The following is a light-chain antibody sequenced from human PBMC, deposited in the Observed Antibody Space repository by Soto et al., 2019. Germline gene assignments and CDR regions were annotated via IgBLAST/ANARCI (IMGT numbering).Light chain of an antibody. V-gene: IGLV7-46*01. CDR3: MLSYTGTRPVV. CDR1: TGDVTSGHW. CDR2: DAG. J-gene: IGLJ7*01. Sequence: QAGVTQEPSLTVSPGGTVTLTCGSSTGDVTSGHWPYWFQQKPGQAPRTLIFDAGKKHSWTPARFSGSLLGGKAALTLSGARPEDEADYYCMLSYTGTRPVVFGGGTQLTVL.